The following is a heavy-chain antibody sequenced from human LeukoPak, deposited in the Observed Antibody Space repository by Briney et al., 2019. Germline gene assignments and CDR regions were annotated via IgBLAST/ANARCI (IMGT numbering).Heavy chain of an antibody. V-gene: IGHV3-74*01. CDR3: ARGYYSSSRFDS. D-gene: IGHD6-13*01. J-gene: IGHJ4*02. Sequence: GGSLRLSCAASGFPFSNYWMHWVRQAPGKGQVWVSRVNSDGSTTNYADSVKGRFTISRDNAENTLYMGMNSLRPEDTAVYYCARGYYSSSRFDSWGQGTLVTVSS. CDR2: VNSDGSTT. CDR1: GFPFSNYW.